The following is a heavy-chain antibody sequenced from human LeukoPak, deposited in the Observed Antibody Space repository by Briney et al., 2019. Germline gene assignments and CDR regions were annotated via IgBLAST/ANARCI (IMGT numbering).Heavy chain of an antibody. V-gene: IGHV1-2*02. CDR1: GYSFTNNG. D-gene: IGHD6-19*01. J-gene: IGHJ4*02. CDR2: INPNSGGT. CDR3: ARVPGYSSGWFGSLDY. Sequence: GASVKVSCKASGYSFTNNGITWVRQAPGQGLEWMGWINPNSGGTNYAQKFQGRVTMTRDTSISTAYMELSRLRSDDTAVYYCARVPGYSSGWFGSLDYWGQGTLVTVSS.